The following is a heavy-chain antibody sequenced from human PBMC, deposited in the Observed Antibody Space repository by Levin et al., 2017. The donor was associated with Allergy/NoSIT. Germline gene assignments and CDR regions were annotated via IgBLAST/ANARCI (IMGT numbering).Heavy chain of an antibody. J-gene: IGHJ4*02. CDR3: VKVPAHYYGSGMVY. V-gene: IGHV3-64D*06. CDR2: ISSNGGST. Sequence: GESLKISCSASGFTFSSYAMHWVRQAPGKGLEYVSAISSNGGSTYYADSVKGRFTISRDNSKNTLYLQMSSLRADDTAVYYCVKVPAHYYGSGMVYWGQGTLVTVSS. CDR1: GFTFSSYA. D-gene: IGHD3-10*01.